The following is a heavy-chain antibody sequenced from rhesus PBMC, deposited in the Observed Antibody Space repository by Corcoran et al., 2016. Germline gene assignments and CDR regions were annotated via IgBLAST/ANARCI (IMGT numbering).Heavy chain of an antibody. Sequence: QVQLQESGPGLVKPSETLSLTCAVSGGSLSSSYYYWSWIRQAPGKGLEWIGYISFRGTTSYNPSRKSRVTMSSDTSKNQFSLKLSSVTAADTAVHYCARTVTPYWYFDLWGPGTPITISS. CDR1: GGSLSSSYYY. V-gene: IGHV4-122*02. D-gene: IGHD5-12*01. J-gene: IGHJ2*01. CDR2: ISFRGTT. CDR3: ARTVTPYWYFDL.